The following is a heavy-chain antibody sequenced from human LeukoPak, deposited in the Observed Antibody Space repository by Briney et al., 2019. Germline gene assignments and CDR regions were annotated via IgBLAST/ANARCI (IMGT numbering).Heavy chain of an antibody. CDR3: AIFPEYYDSSGAL. V-gene: IGHV1-46*01. CDR2: INPSGGST. J-gene: IGHJ3*01. Sequence: ASVKVSCKAFGYTFTSYYMHWVRQAPGQGLEWMGIINPSGGSTSYAQKFQGRVTMTRDTSTSTVHMELSSLRSEDTAVYYCAIFPEYYDSSGALWGQGTMVTVSS. CDR1: GYTFTSYY. D-gene: IGHD3-22*01.